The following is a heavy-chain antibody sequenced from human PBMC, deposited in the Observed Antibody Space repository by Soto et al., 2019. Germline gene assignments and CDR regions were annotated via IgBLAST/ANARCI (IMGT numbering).Heavy chain of an antibody. V-gene: IGHV1-18*01. D-gene: IGHD3-22*01. J-gene: IGHJ5*02. Sequence: ASLKVSCKACGYTFTSYGISWVRQAPGQGLEWMGRISAYNGNTNYAQKLQGRVTMTTDTSTSTAYMELRSLRSDDTAVYYCARFFMFYDSRGFNNWFHPWGQGTLDTLSS. CDR1: GYTFTSYG. CDR2: ISAYNGNT. CDR3: ARFFMFYDSRGFNNWFHP.